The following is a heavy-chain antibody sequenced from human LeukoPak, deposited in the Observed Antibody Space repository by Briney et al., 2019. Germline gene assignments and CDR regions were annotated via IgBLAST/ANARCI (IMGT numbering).Heavy chain of an antibody. CDR3: AREIAAFGSSWYYYYGMDV. CDR1: GFTFSSYW. D-gene: IGHD6-13*01. CDR2: IKQDGSEK. V-gene: IGHV3-7*01. Sequence: GGSLRLSCAASGFTFSSYWMSWVRQAPGKGLEWVANIKQDGSEKYYVDSVKGRFTISRDNAKNSLHLQMNSLRAEDTAVYYCAREIAAFGSSWYYYYGMDVWGQGTTVTVSS. J-gene: IGHJ6*02.